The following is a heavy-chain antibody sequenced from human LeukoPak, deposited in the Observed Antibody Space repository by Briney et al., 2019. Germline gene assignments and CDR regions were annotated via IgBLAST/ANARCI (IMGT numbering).Heavy chain of an antibody. Sequence: PSETLSLTCTVSGDSISSGDYYWSWIRQPAGKGLEWIGRISSSGSTYYNASLKSRVTISVDTSKNQFSLKLSSVTAADTAVYYCAVTHGNGSGSYYMHYYMDVWGKGTTVTISS. J-gene: IGHJ6*03. CDR3: AVTHGNGSGSYYMHYYMDV. CDR1: GDSISSGDYY. D-gene: IGHD3-10*01. CDR2: ISSSGST. V-gene: IGHV4-61*02.